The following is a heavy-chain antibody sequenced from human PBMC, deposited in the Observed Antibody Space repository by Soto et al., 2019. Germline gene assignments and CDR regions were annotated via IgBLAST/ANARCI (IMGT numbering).Heavy chain of an antibody. Sequence: TSETLSLTCVVYGGSFSGYYWNWIRQPPGKGLEWIGEINHSGSTNYSPSLKSGVTLSVDTSKNQFSLKLHSVTAADTAVYYCASSGGYDFWSGYPYYFDYWGQGTLVTVSS. CDR2: INHSGST. J-gene: IGHJ4*01. V-gene: IGHV4-34*01. CDR1: GGSFSGYY. CDR3: ASSGGYDFWSGYPYYFDY. D-gene: IGHD3-3*01.